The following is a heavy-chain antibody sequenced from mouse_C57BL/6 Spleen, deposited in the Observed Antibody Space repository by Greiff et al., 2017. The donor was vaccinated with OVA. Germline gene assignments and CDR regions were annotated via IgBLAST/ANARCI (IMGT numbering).Heavy chain of an antibody. V-gene: IGHV2-5*01. CDR2: IWSGGST. J-gene: IGHJ3*01. CDR1: GFSLTSYG. CDR3: ARGYDGYYGWFAY. Sequence: QLKESGPGLVQPSQSLSITCTVSGFSLTSYGVHWVRQSPGKGLEWLGVIWSGGSTDYNAAFMSRLSITKDNSKSQVFFKMNSLQADDTAIYYCARGYDGYYGWFAYWGQGTLVTVSA. D-gene: IGHD2-3*01.